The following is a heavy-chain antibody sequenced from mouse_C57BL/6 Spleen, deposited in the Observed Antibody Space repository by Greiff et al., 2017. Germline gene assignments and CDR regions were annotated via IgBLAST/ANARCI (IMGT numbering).Heavy chain of an antibody. CDR2: ISDGGSYT. D-gene: IGHD2-5*01. CDR1: GFTFSSYA. V-gene: IGHV5-4*01. J-gene: IGHJ2*01. Sequence: EVKLMESGGGLVKPGGSLKLSCAASGFTFSSYAMSWVRQTPEKRLEWVATISDGGSYTYYPDNVKGRFTISRDNAKNNLYLQMSHLKSEDTAMYYGARDSNYDYWGQGTTLTVSS. CDR3: ARDSNYDY.